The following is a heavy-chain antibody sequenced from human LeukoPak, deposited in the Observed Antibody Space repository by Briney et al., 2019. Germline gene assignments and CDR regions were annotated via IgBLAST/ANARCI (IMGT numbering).Heavy chain of an antibody. CDR3: ARAYDFRSGPYYYFMDV. CDR2: ISAYNGNT. Sequence: ASVKVSCKASGYTFTSYGISWVRQAPGQGLEWMGWISAYNGNTNYAQKLQGRVTMTTDTSTSTAYMELRSLRSDDTAVYYCARAYDFRSGPYYYFMDVWGKGTTVTVSS. J-gene: IGHJ6*03. V-gene: IGHV1-18*01. CDR1: GYTFTSYG. D-gene: IGHD3-3*01.